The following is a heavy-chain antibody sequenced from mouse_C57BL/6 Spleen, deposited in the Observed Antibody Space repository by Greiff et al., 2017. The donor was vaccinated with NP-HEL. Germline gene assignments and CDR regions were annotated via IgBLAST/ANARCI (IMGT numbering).Heavy chain of an antibody. J-gene: IGHJ3*01. CDR2: IDPETGGT. Sequence: LQESGAELVRPGASVTLSCKASGYTFTDYEMHWVKQTPVHGLEWIGAIDPETGGTAYNQKFKGKAILTADKSSSTAYMELRSLTSEDSAVYYCTRSPGGAWFAYWGQGTLVTVSA. V-gene: IGHV1-15*01. CDR3: TRSPGGAWFAY. CDR1: GYTFTDYE.